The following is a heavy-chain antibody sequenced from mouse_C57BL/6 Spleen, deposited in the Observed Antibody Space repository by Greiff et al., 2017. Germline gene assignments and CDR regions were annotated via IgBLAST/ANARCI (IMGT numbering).Heavy chain of an antibody. CDR1: GFSFTSYG. Sequence: VQLQESGPGLVAPSPSLSITCTASGFSFTSYGVSWVRQPPGKGLEWLGVIWGDGSTNYHSALITRLSISKDNSKSQGFLKLNSLQTDDAATYYCARDGFAYAMDYWGQGTSVTVSS. J-gene: IGHJ4*01. V-gene: IGHV2-3*01. D-gene: IGHD2-3*01. CDR3: ARDGFAYAMDY. CDR2: IWGDGST.